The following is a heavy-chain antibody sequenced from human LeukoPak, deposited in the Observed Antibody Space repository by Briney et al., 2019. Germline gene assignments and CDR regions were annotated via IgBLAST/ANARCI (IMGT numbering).Heavy chain of an antibody. CDR2: VSHVGRT. J-gene: IGHJ5*02. V-gene: IGHV4-34*01. Sequence: SETLSLTCAVYGGSLTNYYWSWIRQPPGKGLEWIGEVSHVGRTNYKPSLKSRVALSVDTSKNQFSLILRSVTAADTAVYYCARLDILVPRAVEWFDPWGQGTLVIVSS. D-gene: IGHD3-9*01. CDR1: GGSLTNYY. CDR3: ARLDILVPRAVEWFDP.